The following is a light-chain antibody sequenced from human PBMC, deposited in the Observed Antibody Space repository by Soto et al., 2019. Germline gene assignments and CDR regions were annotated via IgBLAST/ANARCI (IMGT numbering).Light chain of an antibody. Sequence: QSALTQPASVSGSPGQSITISCTGTSSDVGGYNYVSWYQQHPGKAPKLIIYDVSNRPSGVSNRFSGSKSGNTASLTISGLQAEDEADYYCSSYTSRAVFGGGTKLTVL. CDR2: DVS. CDR1: SSDVGGYNY. J-gene: IGLJ2*01. CDR3: SSYTSRAV. V-gene: IGLV2-14*01.